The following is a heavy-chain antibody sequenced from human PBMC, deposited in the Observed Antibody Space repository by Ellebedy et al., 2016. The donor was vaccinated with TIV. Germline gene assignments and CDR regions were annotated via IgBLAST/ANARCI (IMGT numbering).Heavy chain of an antibody. CDR1: GLTFSNYW. CDR2: INGDGSST. D-gene: IGHD3-22*01. V-gene: IGHV3-74*01. Sequence: GGSLRLXXAASGLTFSNYWMHWVRQAPGKGLVWVSRINGDGSSTTYADSVKGRFTISRDNAKNTLYLQMNSLRAEDTAVYYCAREDSSGYYAFDYWGQGTLVTVSS. J-gene: IGHJ4*02. CDR3: AREDSSGYYAFDY.